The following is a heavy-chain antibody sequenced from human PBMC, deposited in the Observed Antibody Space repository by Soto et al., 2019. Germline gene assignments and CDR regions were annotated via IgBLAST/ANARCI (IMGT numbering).Heavy chain of an antibody. CDR1: GFTFSSYA. Sequence: PGGSLRLSCAASGFTFSSYAMHWVRQAPGKGLEWVAVISYDGSNKYYADSVKGRLTISRDNSKNTLYLQMNSLRAEDTAVYYCAGDDSSSWYGLFDYWGQGTLVTVSS. CDR2: ISYDGSNK. CDR3: AGDDSSSWYGLFDY. V-gene: IGHV3-30-3*01. J-gene: IGHJ4*02. D-gene: IGHD6-13*01.